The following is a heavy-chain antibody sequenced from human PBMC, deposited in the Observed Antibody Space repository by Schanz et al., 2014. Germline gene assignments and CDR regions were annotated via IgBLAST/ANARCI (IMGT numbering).Heavy chain of an antibody. Sequence: EVQLVESGGGLVQPGGSLRLSCAASGFTVSSNYMSWVRQAPGKGLEWVGRIKSKVDGGTTDNAAPVQGRFTISRDDSKNTLHLQMNSLKTEDTAVYYCSTDLTAVDYDAIGLWGQGTMVTVSP. CDR2: IKSKVDGGTT. J-gene: IGHJ3*01. D-gene: IGHD4-17*01. CDR3: STDLTAVDYDAIGL. CDR1: GFTVSSNY. V-gene: IGHV3-15*01.